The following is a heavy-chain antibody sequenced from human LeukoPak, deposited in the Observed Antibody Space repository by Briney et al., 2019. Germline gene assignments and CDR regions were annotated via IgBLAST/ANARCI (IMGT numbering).Heavy chain of an antibody. V-gene: IGHV1-18*01. D-gene: IGHD3-22*01. CDR2: ISAYNGNT. Sequence: ASVKVSCKASGYTFTSYGISWVRQAPGQGLEWMGWISAYNGNTNYAQKLQGRVTMTTDTSTSTAYMELRSLRSDDTAVYYCARNPYYYDSSGDWGRWGQGTLVTVSS. J-gene: IGHJ4*02. CDR3: ARNPYYYDSSGDWGR. CDR1: GYTFTSYG.